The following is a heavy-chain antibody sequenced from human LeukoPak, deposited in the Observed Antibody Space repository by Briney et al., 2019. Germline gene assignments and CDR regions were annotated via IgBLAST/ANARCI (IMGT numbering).Heavy chain of an antibody. CDR1: GLTFSSYE. CDR3: ARAWDV. J-gene: IGHJ6*04. V-gene: IGHV3-48*03. Sequence: GGSLRLSCAASGLTFSSYEMSWVRQAPGKGLEWVSYISSSGGTIFYSDSVKGRFTISRDNAKNTVYLEMNSLRAEDTAVYYCARAWDVWGKGTTVTISS. CDR2: ISSSGGTI.